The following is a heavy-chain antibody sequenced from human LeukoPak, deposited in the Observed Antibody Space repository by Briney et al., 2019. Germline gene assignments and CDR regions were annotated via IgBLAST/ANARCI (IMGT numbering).Heavy chain of an antibody. J-gene: IGHJ4*02. CDR2: MNPHNGNS. CDR3: ARGGDSIPGFYGYEF. CDR1: GYTFTNFE. Sequence: ASVKVSRKASGYTFTNFEINWLRQATGQGPEWMGWMNPHNGNSGSAQKFQGTITMTADTSMRTAYMELSSLKSEDTAVYYCARGGDSIPGFYGYEFWGQGTLVTVSS. V-gene: IGHV1-8*02. D-gene: IGHD5-12*01.